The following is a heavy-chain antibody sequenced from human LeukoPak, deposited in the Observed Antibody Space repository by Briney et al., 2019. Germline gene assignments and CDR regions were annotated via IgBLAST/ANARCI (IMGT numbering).Heavy chain of an antibody. CDR2: ISSGSSLI. J-gene: IGHJ4*02. V-gene: IGHV3-48*02. CDR3: AKDLGSLGIAADY. Sequence: GGSLRLSCAASGFTFSSYSMNWVRQAPGKGLEWVSYISSGSSLIYYADSVKGRFTISRDNAKNSLYLQMNSLRDEDTAVYYCAKDLGSLGIAADYWGQGTPVTVSP. D-gene: IGHD6-13*01. CDR1: GFTFSSYS.